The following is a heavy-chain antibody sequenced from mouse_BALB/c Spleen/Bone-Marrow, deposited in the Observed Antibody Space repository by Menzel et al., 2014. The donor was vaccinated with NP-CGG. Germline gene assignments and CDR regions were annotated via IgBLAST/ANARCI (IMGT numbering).Heavy chain of an antibody. Sequence: EVQGVESGPDLVKPSQSLSLPCTVTGYSITSGYCWHWIRQFPGNKLEWMGYIHYSGSTNYNPSLKSRIPITRDTSKNQFFLQLNSVTTEDTATYYCASWDYWGQGTTLTVSS. V-gene: IGHV3-1*02. J-gene: IGHJ2*01. CDR3: ASWDY. CDR2: IHYSGST. CDR1: GYSITSGYC.